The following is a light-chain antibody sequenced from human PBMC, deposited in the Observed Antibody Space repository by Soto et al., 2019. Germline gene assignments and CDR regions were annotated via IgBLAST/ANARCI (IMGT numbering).Light chain of an antibody. V-gene: IGLV2-8*01. CDR1: SSDVGGYNY. CDR2: EVS. Sequence: QSALTQPPSASGSPGQSVTISCTGTSSDVGGYNYVSWYQQHPGKAPKLMIYEVSKRPSGVPDRFSGSKSGNTASLTVSGLQAEDEADYYCSSYAGSLYVFGPGTKLTVL. CDR3: SSYAGSLYV. J-gene: IGLJ1*01.